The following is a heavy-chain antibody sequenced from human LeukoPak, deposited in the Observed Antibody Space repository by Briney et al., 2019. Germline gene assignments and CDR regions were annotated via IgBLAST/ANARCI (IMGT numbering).Heavy chain of an antibody. CDR2: IYHSGSI. CDR3: ARGGHDYGDFDY. J-gene: IGHJ4*02. Sequence: PSQTLSLTCAVSGGSISSGGYSWSWIRQPPGKGLEWIGYIYHSGSIYYNPSLKSRVTISVDRSKNQFSLKLSSVTAADTAVYYCARGGHDYGDFDYWGQGTLVTVSS. D-gene: IGHD4-17*01. V-gene: IGHV4-30-2*01. CDR1: GGSISSGGYS.